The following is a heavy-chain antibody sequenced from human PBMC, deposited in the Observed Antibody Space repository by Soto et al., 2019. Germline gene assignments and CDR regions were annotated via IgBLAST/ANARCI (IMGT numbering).Heavy chain of an antibody. V-gene: IGHV4-39*01. J-gene: IGHJ6*02. CDR1: GGSISSHSYY. Sequence: SETLSLTCSFSGGSISSHSYYWGWIRQPPGKGLECIGSVYFSGKTYYNTSLKSRVFMSEDSSKNQFSLKLTSVTAEDTAVYYCAGNRVADHYYYGMDGWGQGTTVTVSS. D-gene: IGHD3-16*02. CDR3: AGNRVADHYYYGMDG. CDR2: VYFSGKT.